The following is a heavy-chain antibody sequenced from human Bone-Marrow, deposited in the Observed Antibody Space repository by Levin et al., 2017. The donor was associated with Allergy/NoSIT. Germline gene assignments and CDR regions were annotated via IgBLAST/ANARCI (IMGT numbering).Heavy chain of an antibody. Sequence: PGESLKISCAASGFSFSHYAMSWVRQAPGKGLEWVSLISESGDSTYYADSVKGRFTFSRDNSKNTLYLQMNSLRAEDTAVYYCAKALGGYDFDYWGQGALVTVSS. CDR2: ISESGDST. CDR1: GFSFSHYA. D-gene: IGHD5-12*01. CDR3: AKALGGYDFDY. V-gene: IGHV3-23*01. J-gene: IGHJ4*02.